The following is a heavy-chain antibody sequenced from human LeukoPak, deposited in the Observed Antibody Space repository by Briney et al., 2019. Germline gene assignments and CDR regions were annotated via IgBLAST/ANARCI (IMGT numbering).Heavy chain of an antibody. Sequence: GRSLRLSCAASGLTFDDYAMHWVRQAPGKGLEWVSGISWNSGSIGYADSVKGRFTISRDNAKNSLYLQMNSLRAEDTALYYCAKGYSSGWLAFDYWGQGTLVTVSS. CDR3: AKGYSSGWLAFDY. D-gene: IGHD6-19*01. V-gene: IGHV3-9*01. CDR2: ISWNSGSI. CDR1: GLTFDDYA. J-gene: IGHJ4*02.